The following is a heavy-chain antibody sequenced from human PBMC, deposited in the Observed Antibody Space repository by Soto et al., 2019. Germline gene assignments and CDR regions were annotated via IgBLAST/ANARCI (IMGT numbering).Heavy chain of an antibody. CDR1: GGSLSGHY. D-gene: IGHD4-4*01. CDR3: ARSKWFDP. J-gene: IGHJ5*02. V-gene: IGHV4-34*01. CDR2: ISHTGTT. Sequence: QVQLQQWGAGLLKPSETLSLTCAVYGGSLSGHYWTWIRQPPGEGLDWIGEISHTGTTNYNPSLKSRINISVDTSRNQFSLKLNSVTAADTAVYYCARSKWFDPWGQGTLVTVSS.